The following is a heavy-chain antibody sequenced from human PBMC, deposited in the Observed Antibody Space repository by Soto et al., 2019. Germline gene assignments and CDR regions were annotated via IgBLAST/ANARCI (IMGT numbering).Heavy chain of an antibody. Sequence: SETLSLTCTVSGGSISSGGYYWSWIRQHPGKGLEWIGYIYYSGSTYYNPSLKSRVTISVDTSKNQFSLKLSSVTAADTAVYYCARDVRDYYDSSGYGVYYYYYGMDVWGQGTTVTVSS. CDR3: ARDVRDYYDSSGYGVYYYYYGMDV. J-gene: IGHJ6*02. CDR1: GGSISSGGYY. D-gene: IGHD3-22*01. CDR2: IYYSGST. V-gene: IGHV4-31*03.